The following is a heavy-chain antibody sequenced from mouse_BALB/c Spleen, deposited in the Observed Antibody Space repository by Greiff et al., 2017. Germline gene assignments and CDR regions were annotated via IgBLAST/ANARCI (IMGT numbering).Heavy chain of an antibody. Sequence: EVNVVESGGGLVQPGGSLRLSCATSGFTFTDYYMSWVRQPPGKALEWLGFIRNKANGYTTEYSASVKGRFTISRDNSQSILYLQMNTLRAEDSATYYCARAITTSWYFDVWGAGTTVTVSS. J-gene: IGHJ1*01. CDR3: ARAITTSWYFDV. V-gene: IGHV7-3*02. CDR2: IRNKANGYTT. CDR1: GFTFTDYY. D-gene: IGHD2-4*01.